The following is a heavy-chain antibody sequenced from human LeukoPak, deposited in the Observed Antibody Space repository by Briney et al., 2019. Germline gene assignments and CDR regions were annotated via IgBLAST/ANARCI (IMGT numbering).Heavy chain of an antibody. J-gene: IGHJ4*02. CDR2: LSETGDTT. V-gene: IGHV3-23*01. Sequence: GGSLRLSCAASGFSFSDHAMNWVRQAPGKGLEWASSLSETGDTTDYADSVKGRFTISRDNSKNTLYLQMYSLRPDDTAVYYCAKQWLVGIWGQGTLVTVSS. CDR3: AKQWLVGI. CDR1: GFSFSDHA. D-gene: IGHD6-19*01.